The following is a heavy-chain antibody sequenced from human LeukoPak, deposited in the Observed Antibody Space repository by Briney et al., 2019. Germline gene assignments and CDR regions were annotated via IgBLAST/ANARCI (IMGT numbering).Heavy chain of an antibody. CDR2: IYYSGST. CDR1: GGSISSYY. Sequence: SETLPLTCTVSGGSISSYYWSWIRQPPGKGLEWIGYIYYSGSTNYNPSLKSRVTISVDTSKNQFSLKLSSVTAADTAVYYCARHRRNDAFDIWGQGTMVTVSS. J-gene: IGHJ3*02. V-gene: IGHV4-59*08. CDR3: ARHRRNDAFDI.